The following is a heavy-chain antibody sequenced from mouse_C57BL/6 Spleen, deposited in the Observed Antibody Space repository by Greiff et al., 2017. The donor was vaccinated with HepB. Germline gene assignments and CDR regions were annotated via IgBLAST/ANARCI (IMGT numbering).Heavy chain of an antibody. CDR1: GYTFTDYY. CDR3: ARSLYYYGSGYYAIDC. D-gene: IGHD1-1*01. J-gene: IGHJ4*01. V-gene: IGHV1-76*01. Sequence: QVQLQQSGAELVRPGASVKLSCKASGYTFTDYYINWVKQRPGQGLEWIARIYPGSGNTYYNEKFKVKATLTAEKSSSTAYMQLSSLTSEDSAIYFCARSLYYYGSGYYAIDCWGQGTSVTVSS. CDR2: IYPGSGNT.